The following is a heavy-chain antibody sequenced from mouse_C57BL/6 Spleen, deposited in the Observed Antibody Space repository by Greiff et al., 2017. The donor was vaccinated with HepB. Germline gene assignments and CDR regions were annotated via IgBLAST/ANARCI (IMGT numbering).Heavy chain of an antibody. Sequence: EVQLVESEGGLVQPGRSMKLSCTASGFTFSDYYMAWVRQVPEKGLEWVANINYDGSSTYYLDSLKSRFIISRDNAKNILYLQMSSLKSEDTATYYCATYDGYFRGFAYWGQGTLVTVSA. J-gene: IGHJ3*01. CDR2: INYDGSST. CDR1: GFTFSDYY. CDR3: ATYDGYFRGFAY. D-gene: IGHD2-3*01. V-gene: IGHV5-16*01.